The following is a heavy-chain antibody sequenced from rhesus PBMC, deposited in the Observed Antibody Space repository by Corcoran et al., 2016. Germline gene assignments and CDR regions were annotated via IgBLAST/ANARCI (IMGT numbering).Heavy chain of an antibody. Sequence: QLQLQESGPGLVKPSETLSLTCAVSGGSISSNYWSWIRQPPGKGLGWIGRLAGSGGSTDYNPSLKSRVTISTDTSKNQSSLKLSSVTAADTAVYYCARGTILGYCTSTTCDDWYFDIWGPGTPIIISS. CDR1: GGSISSNY. J-gene: IGHJ2*01. CDR2: LAGSGGST. V-gene: IGHV4-173*01. CDR3: ARGTILGYCTSTTCDDWYFDI. D-gene: IGHD2-2*01.